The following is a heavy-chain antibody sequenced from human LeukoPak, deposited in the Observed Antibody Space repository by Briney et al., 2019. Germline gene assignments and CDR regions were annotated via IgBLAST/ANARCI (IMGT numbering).Heavy chain of an antibody. J-gene: IGHJ4*02. CDR1: GFIFSDYR. CDR3: VRGLGDS. V-gene: IGHV3-74*01. CDR2: INSDGTMI. Sequence: PGGSLRLSCAGSGFIFSDYRMHWVRQATGKGLMWVSRINSDGTMITHTDSVKGRFTISRDNAKNMLYLQMNNVRVEDTAVYYCVRGLGDSWGQGTLVTVSS.